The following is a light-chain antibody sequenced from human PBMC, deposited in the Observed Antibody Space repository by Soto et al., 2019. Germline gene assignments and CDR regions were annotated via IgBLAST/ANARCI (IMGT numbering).Light chain of an antibody. Sequence: EIVMTQSPATLSVSPGERATLSCRASQSVSGNLAWYQQKPGQAPRLLIYGASTRATSFPARFSGSGSGTEFTLTISRLQSEDFAVYYCQQYNNWPRTFGQGTKVEIQ. V-gene: IGKV3-15*01. J-gene: IGKJ1*01. CDR3: QQYNNWPRT. CDR1: QSVSGN. CDR2: GAS.